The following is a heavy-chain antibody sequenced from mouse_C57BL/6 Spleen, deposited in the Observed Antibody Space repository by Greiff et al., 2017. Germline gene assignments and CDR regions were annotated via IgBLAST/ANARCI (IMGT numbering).Heavy chain of an antibody. CDR2: INPNNGGT. D-gene: IGHD2-1*01. J-gene: IGHJ4*01. Sequence: EVQRVESGPELVKPGASVKMSCKASGYTFTDYNMHWVKQSHGKSLEWIGYINPNNGGTSYNQKFKGKATLTVNKSSSTAYMELRSLTSEDSAVYYCARVLLYDYAMDYWGQGTSVTVSS. CDR3: ARVLLYDYAMDY. V-gene: IGHV1-22*01. CDR1: GYTFTDYN.